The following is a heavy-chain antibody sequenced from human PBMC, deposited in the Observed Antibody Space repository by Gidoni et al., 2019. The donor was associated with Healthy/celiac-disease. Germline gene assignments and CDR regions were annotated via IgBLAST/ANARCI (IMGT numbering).Heavy chain of an antibody. J-gene: IGHJ6*03. CDR3: ASVRRLWFREPTGHYYYYYMDV. V-gene: IGHV4-34*01. CDR1: GGSFSGYS. D-gene: IGHD3-10*01. Sequence: QVQLQQWGEGLLKPSETLSLTCAVYGGSFSGYSWSWIRQPPGKGLEWIGEINHSGSTNYNPSLKSHVTISLDTSKNQFSLKLSSVTAADTAVYYCASVRRLWFREPTGHYYYYYMDVWGKGTTVTGSS. CDR2: INHSGST.